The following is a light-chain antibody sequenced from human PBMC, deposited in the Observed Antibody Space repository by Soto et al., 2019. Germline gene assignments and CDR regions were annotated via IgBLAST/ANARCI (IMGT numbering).Light chain of an antibody. CDR2: GAS. J-gene: IGKJ2*01. V-gene: IGKV3-20*01. Sequence: EIVLTPSPGTLSLSPGERATLSCRASQSVSSSYLAWYQQKHGQAPRLLIYGASSRATGIPDRFSGSGSGTDFALTISRLEPEDFAVYYCQQYGSSPPYTFGQGTKLEIK. CDR1: QSVSSSY. CDR3: QQYGSSPPYT.